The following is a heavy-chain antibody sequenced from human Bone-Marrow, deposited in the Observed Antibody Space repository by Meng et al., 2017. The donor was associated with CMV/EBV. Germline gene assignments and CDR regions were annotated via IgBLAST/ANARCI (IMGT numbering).Heavy chain of an antibody. V-gene: IGHV1-18*01. D-gene: IGHD3-10*01. J-gene: IGHJ4*02. CDR2: ISAYNGNT. CDR3: ARDRAGGGYFDY. Sequence: HVRRVHPGAEVNKPGASVKFSCKASAYTFTSYGISWVRQAPGQGLEWMGWISAYNGNTNYAQKLQGRVTMTTDTSTSTAYMELRSLRSDDTAVYYCARDRAGGGYFDYWGQGTLVTVSS. CDR1: AYTFTSYG.